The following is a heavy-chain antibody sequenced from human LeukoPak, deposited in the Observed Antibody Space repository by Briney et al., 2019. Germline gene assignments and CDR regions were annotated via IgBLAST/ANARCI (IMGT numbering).Heavy chain of an antibody. J-gene: IGHJ5*02. CDR3: ASARIAAAGVTGDWFDP. V-gene: IGHV1-69*05. D-gene: IGHD6-13*01. CDR1: GGTFSSYA. CDR2: IIPIFGTA. Sequence: SVKVSCKASGGTFSSYAISWVRQAPGQGLEWMGGIIPIFGTANYAQKFQGRVTITTDESTSTAYMELSSLRSEDTAVHYCASARIAAAGVTGDWFDPWGQGTLVTVSS.